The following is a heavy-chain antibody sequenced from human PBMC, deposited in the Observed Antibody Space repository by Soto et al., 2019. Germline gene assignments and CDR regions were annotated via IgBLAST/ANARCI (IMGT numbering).Heavy chain of an antibody. CDR2: TYYRSNWRH. D-gene: IGHD6-19*01. V-gene: IGHV6-1*01. J-gene: IGHJ4*02. CDR1: GDSVSSNTAA. Sequence: SQTLSLTCATSGDSVSSNTAAWNWIRSSPSRGLEWLGRTYYRSNWRHDYAVSVKSRITVNPDTSKNHFSLQLNSVTPDDTAAYSSVIGVAGRGFDLWGQGTLGTVSS. CDR3: VIGVAGRGFDL.